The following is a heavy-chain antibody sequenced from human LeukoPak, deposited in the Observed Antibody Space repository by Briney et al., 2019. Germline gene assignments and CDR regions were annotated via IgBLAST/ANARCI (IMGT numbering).Heavy chain of an antibody. CDR3: ARYSVTRTFDS. J-gene: IGHJ4*02. V-gene: IGHV4-59*08. CDR1: GGSVSGYF. Sequence: PSETLSLTCTVSGGSVSGYFWSWIRQPPGKGLEWMGYVHYSGSTNYDSSLKSRVTMSVDTSKNQFSLKLSSVTAADTAVYYCARYSVTRTFDSWGQGTLVTVSS. D-gene: IGHD4-11*01. CDR2: VHYSGST.